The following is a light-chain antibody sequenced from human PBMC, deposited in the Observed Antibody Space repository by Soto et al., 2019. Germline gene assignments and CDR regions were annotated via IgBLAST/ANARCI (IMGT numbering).Light chain of an antibody. Sequence: QSALTQPASVSGSPGQSITISCTGTSSDVGGYNYVSWYQQHPDKAPKLLIFDVRNRPSGVSNRFSGSKSGNMASLTISGLQAEDGADYYCSSYTTSGALVFGGGTKLTVL. CDR3: SSYTTSGALV. V-gene: IGLV2-14*03. CDR2: DVR. CDR1: SSDVGGYNY. J-gene: IGLJ3*02.